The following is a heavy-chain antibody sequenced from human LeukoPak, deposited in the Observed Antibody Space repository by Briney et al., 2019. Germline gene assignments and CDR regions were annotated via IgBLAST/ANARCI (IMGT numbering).Heavy chain of an antibody. D-gene: IGHD3-22*01. CDR1: GFTFSDYQ. V-gene: IGHV3-53*01. J-gene: IGHJ4*02. Sequence: GGSLRLSCAASGFTFSDYQMTWVRQAPGKGLEWVSIIYSGGGTYYADSVKGRFTISRDNSKNTLYLQMNSLRADDTAVYYCARGCYYERSGYCPFDYWGPGTLVTVSS. CDR3: ARGCYYERSGYCPFDY. CDR2: IYSGGGT.